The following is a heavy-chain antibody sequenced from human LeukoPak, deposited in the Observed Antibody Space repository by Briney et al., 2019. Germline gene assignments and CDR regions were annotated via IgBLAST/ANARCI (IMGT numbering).Heavy chain of an antibody. CDR3: AKATTPEGKGAFDY. J-gene: IGHJ4*02. Sequence: GGSLRLSCAASGFTFDDYAMHWVRQAPGKGLGWVSGISWNSGSIGYADSVKGRFTISRDNAKNSLYLQMNSLRAEDMALYYCAKATTPEGKGAFDYWGQGTLVTVSS. V-gene: IGHV3-9*03. CDR1: GFTFDDYA. CDR2: ISWNSGSI. D-gene: IGHD1-26*01.